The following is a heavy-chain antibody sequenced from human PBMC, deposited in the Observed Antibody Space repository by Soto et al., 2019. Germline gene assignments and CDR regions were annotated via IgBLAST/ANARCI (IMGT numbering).Heavy chain of an antibody. CDR2: TYYRSKWYN. CDR1: GDSVSSNSAA. J-gene: IGHJ6*02. V-gene: IGHV6-1*01. D-gene: IGHD6-13*01. Sequence: PSQTLSLTCAISGDSVSSNSAAWNWIRQSPSRGLEWLGRTYYRSKWYNDYAVSVKSRMTINPDTSKNQFSLQLNSVTPEDTAVYYCARDHSRVVAAAGTDYYYYYGMDVWGQGTTVTVSS. CDR3: ARDHSRVVAAAGTDYYYYYGMDV.